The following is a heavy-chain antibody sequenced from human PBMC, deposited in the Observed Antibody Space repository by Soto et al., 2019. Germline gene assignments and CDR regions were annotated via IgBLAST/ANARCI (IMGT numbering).Heavy chain of an antibody. Sequence: GGSLRLSCAASGFTFSSYAMHWVRQAPGKGLEWVAVISYDGSNKYYADSVKGRFTISRDNSKNTLYLQMNSLRAEDTAVYYCARDPNAFQYYDFWSGYLYYFDYWGQGTLVTVSS. CDR3: ARDPNAFQYYDFWSGYLYYFDY. CDR2: ISYDGSNK. D-gene: IGHD3-3*01. V-gene: IGHV3-30-3*01. J-gene: IGHJ4*02. CDR1: GFTFSSYA.